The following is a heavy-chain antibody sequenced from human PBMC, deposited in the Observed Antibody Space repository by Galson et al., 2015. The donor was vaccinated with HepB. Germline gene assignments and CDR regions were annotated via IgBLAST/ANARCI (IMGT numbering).Heavy chain of an antibody. D-gene: IGHD2-15*01. CDR2: IIPILGIA. Sequence: SVKVSCKASGGTFSSYAISWVRQAPGQGLEWMGGIIPILGIANYAQKFQGGVTITADKSTSTAYMELSSLRSEDTAVYYCARVPRYCSGGSCHYYWYFDLWGRGTLVTVSS. V-gene: IGHV1-69*10. CDR1: GGTFSSYA. J-gene: IGHJ2*01. CDR3: ARVPRYCSGGSCHYYWYFDL.